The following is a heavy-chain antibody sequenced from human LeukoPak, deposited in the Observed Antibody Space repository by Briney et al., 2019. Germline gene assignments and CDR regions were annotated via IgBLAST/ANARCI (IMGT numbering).Heavy chain of an antibody. D-gene: IGHD2-21*01. CDR2: FYVGGAT. CDR1: GFSVTNNY. Sequence: GGSLRLSCAVSGFSVTNNYMSWVRQAPGKGLEWVSVFYVGGATYYADSVKGRFTISRDNSKNTLYLQMNILRAEDTAVYYCAKDAMSRGFDYWGQGTLVTVSS. CDR3: AKDAMSRGFDY. J-gene: IGHJ4*02. V-gene: IGHV3-53*05.